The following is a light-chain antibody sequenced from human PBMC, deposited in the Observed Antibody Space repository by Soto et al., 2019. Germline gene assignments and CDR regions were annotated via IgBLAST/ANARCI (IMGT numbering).Light chain of an antibody. Sequence: VLPQCPCTRSLSPGERATLCCRASQRVSSGYVAWYQQKPGQAPRLLIYGASSRATGIPDRFSGRGSGTDFTLTISRLEPEDFAVYYCQQFGSSPPITSGQG. J-gene: IGKJ5*01. V-gene: IGKV3-20*01. CDR1: QRVSSGY. CDR2: GAS. CDR3: QQFGSSPPIT.